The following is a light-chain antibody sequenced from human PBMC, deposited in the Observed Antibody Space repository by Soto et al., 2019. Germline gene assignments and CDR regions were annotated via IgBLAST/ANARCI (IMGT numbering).Light chain of an antibody. J-gene: IGKJ3*01. CDR3: QQSYSTLLFT. CDR1: QSISSY. CDR2: AAS. V-gene: IGKV1-39*01. Sequence: DIQMTQSPSSLSASVGDRVTITCRASQSISSYLNWYQQKQGKAPKLLIYAASSLQSGVPSRFSGSGSGTDFTLTISSLQPDDFATYYCQQSYSTLLFTFGPGTKVDIK.